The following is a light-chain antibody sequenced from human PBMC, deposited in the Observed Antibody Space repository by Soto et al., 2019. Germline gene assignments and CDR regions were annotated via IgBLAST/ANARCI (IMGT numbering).Light chain of an antibody. Sequence: EIVMTQSPATLPVSPGERATLSCRASQNIRNSLAWYQQKPGLAPRLLIHGASTRATAVPDRFSGSGSGTEFTLTISSLQSEDFAVYFCQQYNNWPLTFGGGTRVDIK. CDR2: GAS. J-gene: IGKJ4*01. V-gene: IGKV3-15*01. CDR3: QQYNNWPLT. CDR1: QNIRNS.